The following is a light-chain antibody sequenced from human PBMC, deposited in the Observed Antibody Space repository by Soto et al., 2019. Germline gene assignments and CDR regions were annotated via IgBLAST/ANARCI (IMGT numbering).Light chain of an antibody. CDR3: QQGYNLPRA. CDR1: QPISSW. CDR2: PAS. Sequence: DIQMTQSPSSISASVGDRVTITCRASQPISSWLAWYQQVPGQAPYLLIYPASTLQSGVPSRFSGSGSGTDFTLTIISLQPEDFATYYCQQGYNLPRAFGQGTRVEI. J-gene: IGKJ1*01. V-gene: IGKV1-12*01.